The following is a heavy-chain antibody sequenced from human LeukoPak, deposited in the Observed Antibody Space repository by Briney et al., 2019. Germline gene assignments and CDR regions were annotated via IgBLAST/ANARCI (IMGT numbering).Heavy chain of an antibody. V-gene: IGHV1-2*02. CDR1: GYTFTGYY. CDR3: AREAVPAVIRAFNI. CDR2: INPNSGGT. D-gene: IGHD2-2*01. J-gene: IGHJ3*02. Sequence: GASVKVSCKASGYTFTGYYMHWLRQAPGQGLEWMGWINPNSGGTNYAQKFQGRVTMTRDTSISTAYMELSRLRSDDTAVYYCAREAVPAVIRAFNIWGQGTMVTVSS.